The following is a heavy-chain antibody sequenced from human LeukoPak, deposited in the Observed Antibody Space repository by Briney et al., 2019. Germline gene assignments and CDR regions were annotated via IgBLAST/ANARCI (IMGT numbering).Heavy chain of an antibody. J-gene: IGHJ4*02. CDR2: MNPNSGNT. Sequence: ASVKVSCKSSGYTFTSYDINWVRQAPGQGLEWMGWMNPNSGNTGYAQKFQGRVTMTRNTSISTAYMELSSLRSEDTAVYYCARLSCSSTSCYGDVDYWGQGTLVTVSS. CDR1: GYTFTSYD. CDR3: ARLSCSSTSCYGDVDY. D-gene: IGHD2-2*01. V-gene: IGHV1-8*01.